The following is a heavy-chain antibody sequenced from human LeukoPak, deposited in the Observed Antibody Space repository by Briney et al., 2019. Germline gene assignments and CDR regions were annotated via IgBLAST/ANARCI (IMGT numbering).Heavy chain of an antibody. V-gene: IGHV3-23*01. CDR1: GFTFSDYA. J-gene: IGHJ4*02. CDR3: ASEPMVRGAH. D-gene: IGHD3-10*01. Sequence: PGGSLRLSCAASGFASGFTFSDYAVSWVRQAPGKGPEWVASVNGRGATTYYADSVRGRFTISRDNSKNTLYLQMISLGADDTAVYFCASEPMVRGAHWGQGTLVTVSS. CDR2: VNGRGATT.